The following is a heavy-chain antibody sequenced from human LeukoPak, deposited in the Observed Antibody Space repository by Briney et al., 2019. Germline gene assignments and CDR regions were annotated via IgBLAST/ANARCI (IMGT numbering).Heavy chain of an antibody. CDR1: GFTFSSYA. CDR3: AKEGPPEWELASNWFDP. D-gene: IGHD1-26*01. CDR2: ISGSGGST. V-gene: IGHV3-23*01. Sequence: AGGSLRLSCAASGFTFSSYAMSWVRQAPGKGLEWVSAISGSGGSTYYADSVKGRFTISRDNSKNTLYLQMNSLRAEDTAVYYCAKEGPPEWELASNWFDPWGQGTLVTVSS. J-gene: IGHJ5*02.